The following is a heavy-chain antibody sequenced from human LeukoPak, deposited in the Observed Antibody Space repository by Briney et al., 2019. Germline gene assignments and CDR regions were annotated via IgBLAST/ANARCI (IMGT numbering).Heavy chain of an antibody. J-gene: IGHJ4*02. CDR2: ISSSSTI. Sequence: GGSLRLSCAASGFTFSSYSMNWVRQAPGKGLEWVSYISSSSTIYYADSVKGRFAISRDNAKNSLYLQMNSLRAEDTAVYYCARDSRVVVGDLYYFDYWGQGTLVTVSS. D-gene: IGHD2-21*01. CDR3: ARDSRVVVGDLYYFDY. V-gene: IGHV3-48*01. CDR1: GFTFSSYS.